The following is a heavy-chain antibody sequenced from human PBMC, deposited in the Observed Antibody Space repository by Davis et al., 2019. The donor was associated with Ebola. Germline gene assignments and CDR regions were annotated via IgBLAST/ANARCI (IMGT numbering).Heavy chain of an antibody. CDR1: GFTFSDYY. CDR3: ARATHYDFWSGYPAMGGY. D-gene: IGHD3-3*01. J-gene: IGHJ4*02. Sequence: PGGSLRLSCAASGFTFSDYYMSWIRQAPGKGLEWVSYISSSNSYTNYADSVKGRFTISRDNSKNTLYLQMNSLRAEDTAVYYCARATHYDFWSGYPAMGGYWGQGTLVTVSS. V-gene: IGHV3-11*06. CDR2: ISSSNSYT.